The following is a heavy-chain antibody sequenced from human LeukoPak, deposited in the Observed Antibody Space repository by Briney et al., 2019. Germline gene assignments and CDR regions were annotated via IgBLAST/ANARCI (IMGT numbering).Heavy chain of an antibody. CDR3: ARDQYAMVRGTMSVY. V-gene: IGHV1-46*01. CDR1: GYTFTSYY. Sequence: ASVKVSCKASGYTFTSYYVHWVRQAPGQGLEWMGIINPSDGTTRYAQNFQGRVTMTRDTSTSTIYMELSSLRSEDTAVYHCARDQYAMVRGTMSVYWGQGTLVTVSS. CDR2: INPSDGTT. D-gene: IGHD3-10*01. J-gene: IGHJ4*02.